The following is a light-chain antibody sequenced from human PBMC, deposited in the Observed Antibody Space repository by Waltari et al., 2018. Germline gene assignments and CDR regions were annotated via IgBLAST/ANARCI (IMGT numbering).Light chain of an antibody. Sequence: EIVLTQSPGTLSLSPGERATLSCRASQSVSNSFLAWYQQKPGQAPRLLIYGASSRATGIPDRFSGSGSGTDFTLTISSLEPEDFAVYYCQQRSNWPRTFGQGTKVEIK. CDR3: QQRSNWPRT. J-gene: IGKJ1*01. V-gene: IGKV3D-20*02. CDR2: GAS. CDR1: QSVSNSF.